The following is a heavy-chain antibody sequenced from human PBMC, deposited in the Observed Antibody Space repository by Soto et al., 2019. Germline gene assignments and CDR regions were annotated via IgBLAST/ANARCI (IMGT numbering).Heavy chain of an antibody. D-gene: IGHD3-3*01. V-gene: IGHV1-18*01. CDR2: ISAYNGNT. CDR3: ARDGAIFGVVTLNWFDP. CDR1: GYTFTSYG. J-gene: IGHJ5*02. Sequence: ASVKVSCKASGYTFTSYGIGWVRQAPGQGLEWMGWISAYNGNTNYAQKLQGRVTMTTDTSTSTAYMELRSLRSDDTAVYYCARDGAIFGVVTLNWFDPWGQGTLVTVSS.